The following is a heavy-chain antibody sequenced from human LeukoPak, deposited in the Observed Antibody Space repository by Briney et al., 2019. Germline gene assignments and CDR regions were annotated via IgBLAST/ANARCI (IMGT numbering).Heavy chain of an antibody. CDR2: IYYSGST. D-gene: IGHD3-16*01. CDR3: ARDGSHRGGWFDP. Sequence: PSETLSLTCAVYGGSFSGYYWSWIRQHPGKGLEWIGYIYYSGSTYYNPSLKSRVTISVDTSKNQFSLKLSSVTAADTAVYYCARDGSHRGGWFDPWGQGTLVTVSS. J-gene: IGHJ5*02. CDR1: GGSFSGYY. V-gene: IGHV4-31*11.